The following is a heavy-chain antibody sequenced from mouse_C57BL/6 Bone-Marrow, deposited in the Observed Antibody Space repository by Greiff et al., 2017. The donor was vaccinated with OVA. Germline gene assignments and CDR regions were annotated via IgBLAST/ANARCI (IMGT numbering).Heavy chain of an antibody. Sequence: EVKVEESGPGLVKPSQSLSLTCSVTGYSITSGYYWNWIRQFPGNKLEWMGYISYDGSNNYNPSLKNRISITRDTSKNQFFLKLNSVTTEDTATYYCARDYYGSRYDYWGQGTTLTVSS. CDR3: ARDYYGSRYDY. D-gene: IGHD1-1*01. V-gene: IGHV3-6*01. CDR2: ISYDGSN. J-gene: IGHJ2*01. CDR1: GYSITSGYY.